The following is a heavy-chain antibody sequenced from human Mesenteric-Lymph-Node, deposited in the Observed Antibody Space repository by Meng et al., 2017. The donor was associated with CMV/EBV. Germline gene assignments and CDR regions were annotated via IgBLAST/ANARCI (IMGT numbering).Heavy chain of an antibody. CDR1: GFTFSDYY. Sequence: GGSLRLSCAASGFTFSDYYMNWVRQAPGKGLEWVSSISSSSTIYYADSVKGRFTISRDNAKNSLYLQMNSLRAEDTAVYYCARDSSNGGVWGSYGAFDIWGQGTMVTVSS. D-gene: IGHD3-16*01. J-gene: IGHJ3*02. V-gene: IGHV3-69-1*02. CDR3: ARDSSNGGVWGSYGAFDI. CDR2: ISSSSTI.